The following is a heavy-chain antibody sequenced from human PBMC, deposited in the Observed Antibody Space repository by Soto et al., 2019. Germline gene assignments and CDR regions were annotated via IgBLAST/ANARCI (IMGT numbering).Heavy chain of an antibody. CDR3: THLGYCSSTSCFP. CDR2: IRSKANSYAT. D-gene: IGHD2-2*01. CDR1: GFTFSGSA. J-gene: IGHJ5*02. V-gene: IGHV3-73*01. Sequence: HPGGSLRLSCAASGFTFSGSAMHWVRQASGKGLEWVGRIRSKANSYATAYAASVKGRFTISRDDSKNTAYLQMNSLKTEDTAVYYCTHLGYCSSTSCFPWGQGTLVTVS.